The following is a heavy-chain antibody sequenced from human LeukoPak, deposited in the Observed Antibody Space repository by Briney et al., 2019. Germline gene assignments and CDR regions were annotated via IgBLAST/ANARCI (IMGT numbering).Heavy chain of an antibody. Sequence: GGPLKLSCTASGFTISGYALNWVRQASGKGLEWVGRIRSKANSYATAYAASVKGRFTISRDDSKNTAYLQMNSLKTEGTAVYLWSKSTMGARSAYYFYYMDVWGKGTTVTVSS. CDR3: SKSTMGARSAYYFYYMDV. CDR1: GFTISGYA. D-gene: IGHD1-26*01. J-gene: IGHJ6*03. CDR2: IRSKANSYAT. V-gene: IGHV3-73*01.